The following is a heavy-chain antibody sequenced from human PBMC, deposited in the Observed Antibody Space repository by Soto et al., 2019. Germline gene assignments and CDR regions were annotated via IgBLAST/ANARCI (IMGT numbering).Heavy chain of an antibody. D-gene: IGHD3-3*01. Sequence: SETLSLTCTVSGGSISSYYWSWIRQPPGKGLEWIGYIYYSGSTNYNPSLKSRVTISVGTSKNQFSLKLSSVTAADTAVYYCASEGYGSGFDPWGQGTLVTVSS. CDR3: ASEGYGSGFDP. V-gene: IGHV4-59*01. J-gene: IGHJ5*02. CDR2: IYYSGST. CDR1: GGSISSYY.